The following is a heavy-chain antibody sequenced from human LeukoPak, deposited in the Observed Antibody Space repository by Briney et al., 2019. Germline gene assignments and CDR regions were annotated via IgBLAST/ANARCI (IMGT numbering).Heavy chain of an antibody. Sequence: SETLSLTCTVSGGSVNNGPYYWSWIRQHPGKGLEWIGYISYTGGTYYNPSLESRVSMSVDTSKNQFSLKLSSVTAADTAMYYCARIIVGASFDYWGQGALVTVSS. V-gene: IGHV4-31*03. J-gene: IGHJ4*02. CDR2: ISYTGGT. D-gene: IGHD1-26*01. CDR3: ARIIVGASFDY. CDR1: GGSVNNGPYY.